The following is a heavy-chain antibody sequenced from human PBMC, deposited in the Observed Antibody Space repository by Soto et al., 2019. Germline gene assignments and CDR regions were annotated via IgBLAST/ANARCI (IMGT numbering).Heavy chain of an antibody. CDR1: GFNVDRYA. Sequence: PGGSLRLSCAAAGFNVDRYAMHWVRQAPGKGLEWVAVISYDGSNKYYADSVKGRFTISRDNSKNTLYLQMNSLRAEDTAVYYCAKEGRYCSGGSCYCDYWGQGTLVTVSS. CDR3: AKEGRYCSGGSCYCDY. J-gene: IGHJ4*02. V-gene: IGHV3-30*18. D-gene: IGHD2-15*01. CDR2: ISYDGSNK.